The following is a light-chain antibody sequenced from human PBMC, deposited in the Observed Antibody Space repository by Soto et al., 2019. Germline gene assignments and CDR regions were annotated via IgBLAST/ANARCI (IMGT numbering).Light chain of an antibody. CDR3: QQYGSSPSWT. V-gene: IGKV3-20*01. J-gene: IGKJ1*01. Sequence: EIVLTQSPGTLSLSPGERATLSCRASQSVSSSYLAWYQQKPGQAPRLLIYGASSRATVIPDRFSGSGSGTDFTLTISRLEPEDLAVYYGQQYGSSPSWTFGQGTKVDIK. CDR2: GAS. CDR1: QSVSSSY.